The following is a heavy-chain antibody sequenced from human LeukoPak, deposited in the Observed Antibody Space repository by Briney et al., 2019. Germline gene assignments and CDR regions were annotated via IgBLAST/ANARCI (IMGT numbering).Heavy chain of an antibody. D-gene: IGHD1-20*01. CDR3: AKDKPEWYNWKNWFDP. Sequence: GGSLRLPCAASGFTFSSYGMHWVRQAPGKGLEWVAFIRYDGSNKYYADSVKGRFTISRDNSKNTLYLQMNSLRAEDTAVYYCAKDKPEWYNWKNWFDPWGQGTLVTVSS. CDR2: IRYDGSNK. V-gene: IGHV3-30*02. CDR1: GFTFSSYG. J-gene: IGHJ5*02.